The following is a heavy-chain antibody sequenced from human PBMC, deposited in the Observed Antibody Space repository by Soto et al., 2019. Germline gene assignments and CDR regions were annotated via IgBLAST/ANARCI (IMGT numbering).Heavy chain of an antibody. CDR1: GGSISSSNC. CDR3: SRSAYLYSSIWSSTQYYYYGMDF. CDR2: IYHSGST. J-gene: IGHJ6*02. Sequence: SETLSLTCAVSGGSISSSNCWSWVRQPPGKGLEWIGEIYHSGSTNYNPSLKSRVTISVDKSKNQFSLKLSSVTAADTAVYYCSRSAYLYSSIWSSTQYYYYGMDFWGQGTTVTVSS. D-gene: IGHD6-13*01. V-gene: IGHV4-4*02.